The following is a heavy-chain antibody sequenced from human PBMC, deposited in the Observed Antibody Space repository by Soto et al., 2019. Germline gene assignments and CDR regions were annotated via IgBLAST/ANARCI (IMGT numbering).Heavy chain of an antibody. D-gene: IGHD3-10*01. CDR3: ARDQSGGVLWFGELLAGMDV. J-gene: IGHJ6*02. CDR2: ISSSGSTI. CDR1: GFTFSSYE. V-gene: IGHV3-48*03. Sequence: GGSLRLSCAASGFTFSSYEMNWVRQAPGKGLEWVSYISSSGSTIYYADSVKGRFTISRDNAKNSLYLQMNSLRAEDTAVYYCARDQSGGVLWFGELLAGMDVWGQGTTVTVPS.